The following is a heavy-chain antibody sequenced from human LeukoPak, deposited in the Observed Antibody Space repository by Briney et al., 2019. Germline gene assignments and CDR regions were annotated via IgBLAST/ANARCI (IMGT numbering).Heavy chain of an antibody. Sequence: GGSLRLSCAAAGFTFRSYGMHWVRQAPGKGLEWVAVIWYDGSNQYYVDSVKGRFTISRDNSKNTIDLQMSSLRAEDTAVYYCARDRFKVQKVRYFDNWGQGTLVTVSS. CDR2: IWYDGSNQ. J-gene: IGHJ4*02. D-gene: IGHD3-10*01. CDR3: ARDRFKVQKVRYFDN. V-gene: IGHV3-33*01. CDR1: GFTFRSYG.